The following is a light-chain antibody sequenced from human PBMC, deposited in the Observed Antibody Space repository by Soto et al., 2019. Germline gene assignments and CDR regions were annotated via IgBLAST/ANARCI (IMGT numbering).Light chain of an antibody. CDR2: DAS. Sequence: EVVLTQSPASLSLSPGERATLSCGASQIVSSNYLAWYQQKPGLAPRLLIYDASTRATGVPDRFRGSGSGTDLTLPRNRLEPGDSAVYYCPQYGDSPRGTFGGGTKVEIK. V-gene: IGKV3D-20*01. J-gene: IGKJ4*01. CDR1: QIVSSNY. CDR3: PQYGDSPRGT.